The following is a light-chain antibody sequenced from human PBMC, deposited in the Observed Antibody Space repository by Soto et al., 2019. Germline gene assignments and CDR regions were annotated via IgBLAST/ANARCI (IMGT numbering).Light chain of an antibody. Sequence: DIQMTQSPSSLSASVGDTVTITCRASQGVADHLAWYQQKPGGVPELLISAASTLESGVPSRFSGSGSKKDFTLTISNVQPGDVATYYCQEYDSVRLTFGGGTKVDTK. V-gene: IGKV1-27*01. CDR3: QEYDSVRLT. CDR1: QGVADH. CDR2: AAS. J-gene: IGKJ4*01.